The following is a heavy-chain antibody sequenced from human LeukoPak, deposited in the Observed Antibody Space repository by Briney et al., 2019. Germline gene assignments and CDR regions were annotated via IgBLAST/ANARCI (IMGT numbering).Heavy chain of an antibody. CDR2: INHSGST. Sequence: PSETLSLTCAVYGGSFSGYYWSWIRQPPGKGLEWIGEINHSGSTNYNPSLKSRVTISVDTSKNQLSLKLSSVTAADTAVYYCARHGYYDILTGSKRGAFDIWGQGTMVTVSS. V-gene: IGHV4-34*01. CDR3: ARHGYYDILTGSKRGAFDI. CDR1: GGSFSGYY. J-gene: IGHJ3*02. D-gene: IGHD3-9*01.